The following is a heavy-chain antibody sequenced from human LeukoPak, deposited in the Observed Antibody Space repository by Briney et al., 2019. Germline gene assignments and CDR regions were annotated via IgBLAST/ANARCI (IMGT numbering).Heavy chain of an antibody. CDR1: GGSISSYY. V-gene: IGHV4-4*09. CDR2: IYTSGST. CDR3: ARLGDSSGYYYGYYFDY. D-gene: IGHD3-22*01. J-gene: IGHJ4*02. Sequence: PSETLSLTCTVSGGSISSYYWSWIRQPPGKGLEWIGYIYTSGSTNYNPSLKSRVTISADTSKNQFSLKLSSVTAADTAVYYCARLGDSSGYYYGYYFDYWGQGTLVTVSS.